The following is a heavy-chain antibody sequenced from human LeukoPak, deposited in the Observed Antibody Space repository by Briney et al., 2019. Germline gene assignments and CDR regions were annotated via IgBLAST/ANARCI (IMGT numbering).Heavy chain of an antibody. V-gene: IGHV4-59*08. CDR1: GGSISNYY. J-gene: IGHJ4*02. Sequence: SETLSLTCTVSGGSISNYYWSWIRQPPGKGLEWIGYIYYSGSTNYNPSLKSRVTISIDTSKNQFSLKLSSVTAADTAVYYCARGAIWFGETYYFDYWGQGTLVTVSS. D-gene: IGHD3-10*01. CDR2: IYYSGST. CDR3: ARGAIWFGETYYFDY.